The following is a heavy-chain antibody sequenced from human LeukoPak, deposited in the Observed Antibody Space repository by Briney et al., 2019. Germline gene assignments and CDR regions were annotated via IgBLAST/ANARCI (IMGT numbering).Heavy chain of an antibody. CDR3: ARDIAVAGPLYYYYMDV. Sequence: PSETLSLTCTVSGGSISSYYWSWIRQPPGKGLEWIGYIYYSGSTNYNPPLKSRVTISVDTSKNQFSLKLSSVTAADTAVYYCARDIAVAGPLYYYYMDVWGKGTTVTVSS. V-gene: IGHV4-59*01. CDR2: IYYSGST. J-gene: IGHJ6*03. CDR1: GGSISSYY. D-gene: IGHD6-19*01.